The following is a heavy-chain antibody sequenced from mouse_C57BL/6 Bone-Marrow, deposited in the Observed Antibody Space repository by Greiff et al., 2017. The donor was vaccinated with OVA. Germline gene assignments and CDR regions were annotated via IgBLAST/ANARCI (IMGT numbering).Heavy chain of an antibody. CDR1: GYTFTSYG. V-gene: IGHV1-81*01. CDR3: ARDIDYDRGDAMDD. J-gene: IGHJ4*01. Sequence: QVQLQQSGAELARPGASVKLSCKASGYTFTSYGISWVKQRTGQGLEWIGEIYPRSGNTYYNEKFKGKATLTADKSSSTAYMELRSLTSEDSAVYFCARDIDYDRGDAMDDWGQGTSVTVSS. D-gene: IGHD2-4*01. CDR2: IYPRSGNT.